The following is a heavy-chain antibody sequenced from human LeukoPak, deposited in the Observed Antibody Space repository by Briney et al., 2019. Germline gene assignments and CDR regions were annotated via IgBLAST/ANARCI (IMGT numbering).Heavy chain of an antibody. CDR2: TYYRSKWYN. Sequence: SQTLSLTCAISGDSVSSNSAAWNWIRQSPSRGLEWLGRTYYRSKWYNDYAVSVKSRITIKPDTSKNQFSLQLNSVTPEDTAVYYCARQVNRRWPVPVQNGYWGQGTLVTVSS. CDR1: GDSVSSNSAA. V-gene: IGHV6-1*01. J-gene: IGHJ4*02. D-gene: IGHD5-24*01. CDR3: ARQVNRRWPVPVQNGY.